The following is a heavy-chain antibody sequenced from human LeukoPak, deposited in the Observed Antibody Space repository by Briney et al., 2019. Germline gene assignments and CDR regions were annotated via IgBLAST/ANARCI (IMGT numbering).Heavy chain of an antibody. CDR1: GGPFSDFH. J-gene: IGHJ4*02. V-gene: IGHV4-59*01. CDR2: IYYSGST. Sequence: PSETLSLTCGVDGGPFSDFHWSWIRQPPGKGLEWIGYIYYSGSTNYNPSLKSRVTISVDTSKNQFSLKLSSVTAADTAVYYCARWGMTTIDYWGQGTLVTVSS. D-gene: IGHD3-16*01. CDR3: ARWGMTTIDY.